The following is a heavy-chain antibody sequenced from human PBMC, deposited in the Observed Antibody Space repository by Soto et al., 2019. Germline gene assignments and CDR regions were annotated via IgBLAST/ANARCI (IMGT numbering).Heavy chain of an antibody. Sequence: ASVKVSCKAVRYIFTNYGVSWVRQAPGQGLEWMGWITTYNGNTEYAQKFQGRVTMTTDASTSTAYMELGSLRSDDTAIYYCARPLTGYGMDVWGKGTTVTVSS. CDR1: RYIFTNYG. CDR3: ARPLTGYGMDV. J-gene: IGHJ6*04. CDR2: ITTYNGNT. V-gene: IGHV1-18*01.